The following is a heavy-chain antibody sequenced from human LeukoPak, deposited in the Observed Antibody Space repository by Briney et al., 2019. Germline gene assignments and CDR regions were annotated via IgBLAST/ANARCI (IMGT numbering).Heavy chain of an antibody. Sequence: GGSLRLSCAAASGFTFSTFGMNWVRQALGKGLEWVSYISSSGTLVYYADSVKGRFTISRDNAKKTLYLQMNSLRAEDTAVYYCAREIIIGTFDYWGQGTLVTVSS. V-gene: IGHV3-21*05. D-gene: IGHD1-20*01. CDR1: GFTFSTFG. CDR2: ISSSGTLV. CDR3: AREIIIGTFDY. J-gene: IGHJ4*02.